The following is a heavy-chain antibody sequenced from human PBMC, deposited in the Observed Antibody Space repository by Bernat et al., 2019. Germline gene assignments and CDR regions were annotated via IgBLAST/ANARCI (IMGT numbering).Heavy chain of an antibody. CDR3: AVITWQVGY. CDR1: GASISSSSYY. Sequence: QLQLQESGPGLVKPSETLSLTCTVSGASISSSSYYWGWVRQPPGEGLEWIGSFSYGGSTYYNPSLTSRVTIYVDTSKNQFSLKLTSVTAADTAVYFCAVITWQVGYWGQGTLVTVSS. J-gene: IGHJ4*02. V-gene: IGHV4-39*01. D-gene: IGHD3-16*01. CDR2: FSYGGST.